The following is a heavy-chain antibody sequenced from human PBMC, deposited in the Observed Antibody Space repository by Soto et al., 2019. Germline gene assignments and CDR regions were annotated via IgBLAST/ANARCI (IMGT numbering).Heavy chain of an antibody. CDR3: ARPTPEGYFDY. CDR1: GFTFSSYA. CDR2: ISSNGGST. Sequence: EVQLVESGGGLVQPGGSLRLSCAASGFTFSSYAMHWVRQAPGKGLEYVSAISSNGGSTYYANSVKGRFTISRDNSKNTLYLQMGSLRAEDMAVYYCARPTPEGYFDYWGQGTLVTVSS. J-gene: IGHJ4*02. V-gene: IGHV3-64*01.